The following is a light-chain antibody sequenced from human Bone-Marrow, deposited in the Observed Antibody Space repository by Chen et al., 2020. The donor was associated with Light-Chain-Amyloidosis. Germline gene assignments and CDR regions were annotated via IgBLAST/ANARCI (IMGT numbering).Light chain of an antibody. CDR2: DTS. Sequence: EIVWTQSPATLSLSPGDTATLSCRASQYISSSDYLAWYQQKPGQAPRLLMFDTSKRATGVPDRFSDIGAVTDFTLTISSLEPEDFAVYYCHHRGKAFGGGTKVEI. V-gene: IGKV3-11*01. CDR3: HHRGKA. J-gene: IGKJ4*01. CDR1: QYISSSDY.